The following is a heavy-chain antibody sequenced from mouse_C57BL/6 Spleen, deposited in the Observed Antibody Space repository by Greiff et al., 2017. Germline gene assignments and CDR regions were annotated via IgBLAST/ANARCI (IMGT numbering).Heavy chain of an antibody. CDR1: GFSLTSYG. V-gene: IGHV2-2*01. CDR3: ARTGPGY. J-gene: IGHJ2*01. Sequence: QVQLQQSGPGLVQPSQSLSITCTVSGFSLTSYGVHWVRQSPGKGLEWLGVIWSGGSTDYNAAFISRLSISKDNSKSQVFFKMNSLQADDTAIYYCARTGPGYWGQGTTLTVSS. CDR2: IWSGGST.